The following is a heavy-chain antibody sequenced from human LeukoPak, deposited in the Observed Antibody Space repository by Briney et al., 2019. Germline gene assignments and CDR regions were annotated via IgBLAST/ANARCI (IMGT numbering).Heavy chain of an antibody. V-gene: IGHV4-59*01. D-gene: IGHD3-22*01. CDR2: IYYSGST. Sequence: QPSETLSLTCTVSGGSISSYYWSWIRQPPGKGLEWIGYIYYSGSTNYNPSLKSRVTISVDTSKNQFSLKLSSVTAADTAVYYCARDVYYYDSSHSRAFDIWGQGTMVTVSS. CDR1: GGSISSYY. J-gene: IGHJ3*02. CDR3: ARDVYYYDSSHSRAFDI.